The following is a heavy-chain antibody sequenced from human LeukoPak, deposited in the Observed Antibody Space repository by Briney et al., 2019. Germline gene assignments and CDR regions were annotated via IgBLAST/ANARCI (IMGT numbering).Heavy chain of an antibody. CDR3: ARHRIVVVPAATFDF. V-gene: IGHV4-39*01. J-gene: IGHJ4*02. Sequence: PSETLSLTCTVSGGSISSSSYYWGWIRQPPGKGLEWIGSIYYSGSTYYNPSLKSRVTISVDTSKNQFSLKLSSVTAADTAVYYCARHRIVVVPAATFDFWGQGTLVTVSS. CDR2: IYYSGST. CDR1: GGSISSSSYY. D-gene: IGHD2-2*01.